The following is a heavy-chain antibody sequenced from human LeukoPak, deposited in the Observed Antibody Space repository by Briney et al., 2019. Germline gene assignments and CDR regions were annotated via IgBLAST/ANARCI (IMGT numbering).Heavy chain of an antibody. CDR2: FAGSDTTT. V-gene: IGHV3-48*03. CDR3: ATLGYHLDS. D-gene: IGHD3-22*01. CDR1: GFDFSAYE. J-gene: IGHJ4*02. Sequence: GGSLRLSCAASGFDFSAYEMNWVRQAPGKGLEWVSYFAGSDTTTYYADSVKGRFTISRDSAKNSLYLQMNSLRAEDTALYYCATLGYHLDSWGQGTLVTVSS.